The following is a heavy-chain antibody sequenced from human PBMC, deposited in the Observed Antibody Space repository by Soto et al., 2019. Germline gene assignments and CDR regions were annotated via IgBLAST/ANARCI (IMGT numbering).Heavy chain of an antibody. CDR3: ARARRGYSYGYDYYYGMDF. J-gene: IGHJ6*02. V-gene: IGHV1-69*13. CDR2: IIPIFGTA. Sequence: ASVKVSCKASGGNFSSYAISWVRQAPGQGLEWMGGIIPIFGTANYAQKFQGRVTITADESTSTAYMELISLRSEDTAVYYCARARRGYSYGYDYYYGMDFWGQGTTVTVSS. D-gene: IGHD5-18*01. CDR1: GGNFSSYA.